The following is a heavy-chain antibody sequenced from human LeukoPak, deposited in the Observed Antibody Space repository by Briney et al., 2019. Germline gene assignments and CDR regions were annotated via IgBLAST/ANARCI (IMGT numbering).Heavy chain of an antibody. J-gene: IGHJ5*02. V-gene: IGHV3-30*18. D-gene: IGHD2-15*01. Sequence: PGWSLTLSCAAYGFTFSSYGMHWVRQAPGKGLEWVAVISYDGSNKYYADFVKGRFTISRDNSKNTLYLQMNSLRAEDTAVYYCAKDRISEETYNWFDPWGQGTLVTVSS. CDR2: ISYDGSNK. CDR1: GFTFSSYG. CDR3: AKDRISEETYNWFDP.